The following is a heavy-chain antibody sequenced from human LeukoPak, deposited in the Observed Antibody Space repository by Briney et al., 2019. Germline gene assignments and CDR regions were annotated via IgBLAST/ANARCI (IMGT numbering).Heavy chain of an antibody. CDR1: GGSISSYY. Sequence: SETLSLTCTVSGGSISSYYWSWIRQPPGKGLEWIGYIYYSGNSNYNPSLKSRVTISVDTSKNQFSLKLSSVTAADTAVYYCARASSSIRLNFDYWGQGTLDTVSS. V-gene: IGHV4-59*01. CDR2: IYYSGNS. D-gene: IGHD4-17*01. CDR3: ARASSSIRLNFDY. J-gene: IGHJ4*02.